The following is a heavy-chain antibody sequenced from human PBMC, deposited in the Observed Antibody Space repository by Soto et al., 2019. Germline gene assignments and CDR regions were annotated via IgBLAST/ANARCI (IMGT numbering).Heavy chain of an antibody. CDR3: TRDASGDCSARGWFDP. J-gene: IGHJ5*02. Sequence: EVQLVESGGGLVKPGGSLRLSCAASGFTFRSFTMNWVRQAPGKGLEWVSTISSNSTYIYYTDALRGRFTISRDNAKNPLHLQRNSRRAEDTVVYYCTRDASGDCSARGWFDPWGPGTLVTVSS. D-gene: IGHD2-21*02. CDR2: ISSNSTYI. CDR1: GFTFRSFT. V-gene: IGHV3-21*02.